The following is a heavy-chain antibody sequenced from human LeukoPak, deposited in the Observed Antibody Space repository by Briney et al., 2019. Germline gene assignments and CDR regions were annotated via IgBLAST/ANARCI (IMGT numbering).Heavy chain of an antibody. CDR3: ARRYGSGSYGVDY. CDR2: ISGSSSTI. D-gene: IGHD3-10*01. J-gene: IGHJ4*02. Sequence: GGSLRLSCAASGFTFSSSGMNWVRQAPGKGLEWVSYISGSSSTIYYADSVKGRFTISRDNVKNSLYLQLNSLRDEDTAVYYCARRYGSGSYGVDYWGQGTLVTVSS. V-gene: IGHV3-48*02. CDR1: GFTFSSSG.